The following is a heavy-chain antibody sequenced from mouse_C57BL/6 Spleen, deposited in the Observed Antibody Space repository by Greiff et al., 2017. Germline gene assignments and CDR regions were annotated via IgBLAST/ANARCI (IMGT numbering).Heavy chain of an antibody. CDR3: ARDGYLSYWYFDV. V-gene: IGHV5-16*01. CDR1: GFTFSDYY. D-gene: IGHD2-2*01. CDR2: INYDGSST. Sequence: EVQLVESEGGLVQPGSSMKLSCTASGFTFSDYYMAWVRQVPEKGLEWVANINYDGSSTYYLDSLKSRFIISRDNAKNILYLQMSSLKSEDTATYYCARDGYLSYWYFDVWGTGTTVTVSS. J-gene: IGHJ1*03.